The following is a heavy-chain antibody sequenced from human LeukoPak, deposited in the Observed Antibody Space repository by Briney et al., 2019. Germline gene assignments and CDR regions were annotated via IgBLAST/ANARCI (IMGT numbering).Heavy chain of an antibody. J-gene: IGHJ4*02. V-gene: IGHV1-46*01. CDR3: ARESLDCGGDCYLDY. CDR1: GYTFTSYY. Sequence: APVKVSCKASGYTFTSYYMHWVRQAPGQGLEWMGIINPSGGSTSYAQKFQGRVTMTRDTSTSTVYMELSSLRSEDTAVYYCARESLDCGGDCYLDYWGQGTLVIVSS. CDR2: INPSGGST. D-gene: IGHD2-21*02.